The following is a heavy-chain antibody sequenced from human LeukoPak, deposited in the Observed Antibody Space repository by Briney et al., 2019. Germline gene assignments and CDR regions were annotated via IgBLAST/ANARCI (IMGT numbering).Heavy chain of an antibody. CDR1: GYTLTQLS. V-gene: IGHV1-24*01. J-gene: IGHJ4*02. D-gene: IGHD3-22*01. Sequence: ASVKVSCKVSGYTLTQLSMHWVRQAPGKGLERVGGFDPEDSETIYAQKFQGRVTMTEDTSTDTAYMELSSLRSEDTAVYYCATDSGDKNGYHYYWGQGTLVTVSS. CDR3: ATDSGDKNGYHYY. CDR2: FDPEDSET.